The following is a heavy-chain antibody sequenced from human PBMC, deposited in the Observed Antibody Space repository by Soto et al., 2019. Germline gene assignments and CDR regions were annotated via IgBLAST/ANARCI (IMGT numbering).Heavy chain of an antibody. V-gene: IGHV4-4*02. CDR2: IYHSGST. CDR3: ARVGGGDGYNRNFDY. Sequence: QVQLQESGPGLVKPSGTLSLTCAVSGGSISSSNWWSWVRQPPGKGLEWIGEIYHSGSTNYNPSLKSRVTISVDKSKNQFSLQLSSVTAADTAVYYCARVGGGDGYNRNFDYWGQGTLVTVSS. D-gene: IGHD3-16*01. CDR1: GGSISSSNW. J-gene: IGHJ4*02.